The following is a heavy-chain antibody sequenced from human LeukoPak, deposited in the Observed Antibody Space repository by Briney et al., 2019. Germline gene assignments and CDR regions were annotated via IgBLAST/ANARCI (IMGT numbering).Heavy chain of an antibody. Sequence: GGSLRLSCEASGFSVSNYYMSWVRQAPGRGLEWVSDLYAGGSEFYADSVRGRFTVSRDDSKNMVYLQMNSLRGDDTAVYFCATEGGAFSSAWYMWDHWGQGTLVIVSS. CDR2: LYAGGSE. CDR1: GFSVSNYY. J-gene: IGHJ4*02. V-gene: IGHV3-66*01. CDR3: ATEGGAFSSAWYMWDH. D-gene: IGHD6-19*01.